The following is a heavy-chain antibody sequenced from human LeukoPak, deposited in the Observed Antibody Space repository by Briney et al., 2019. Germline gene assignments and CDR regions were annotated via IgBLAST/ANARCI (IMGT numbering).Heavy chain of an antibody. Sequence: ASVKVSCKASGYAFSMYPKYTIHWVRQAPGQRPEWMGWINAGFGETRYRQKFQGRVTLSADTSANTVYMELNSLTSEDTAVYYCARDSDTTDWAWVYWGQGTLVTVSS. CDR2: INAGFGET. V-gene: IGHV1-3*01. J-gene: IGHJ4*02. D-gene: IGHD3-9*01. CDR3: ARDSDTTDWAWVY. CDR1: GYAFSMYPKYT.